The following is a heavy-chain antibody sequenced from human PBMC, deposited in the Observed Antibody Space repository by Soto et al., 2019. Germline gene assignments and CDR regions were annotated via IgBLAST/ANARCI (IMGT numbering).Heavy chain of an antibody. J-gene: IGHJ6*03. CDR2: ISTYNGNT. Sequence: QVQLVQSGAEVKQPGASVKVSCKASGYTFTNYGFTWVRQAPGQGLEWLGWISTYNGNTKYAQKVQGRLTMTTDTSTSTANMELTSLRSDDTALSYCARPTVTASYYYMDVWGKGSTVTVSS. V-gene: IGHV1-18*01. CDR1: GYTFTNYG. D-gene: IGHD4-17*01. CDR3: ARPTVTASYYYMDV.